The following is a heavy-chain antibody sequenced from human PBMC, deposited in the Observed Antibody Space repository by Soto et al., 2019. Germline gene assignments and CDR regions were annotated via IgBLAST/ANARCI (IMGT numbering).Heavy chain of an antibody. V-gene: IGHV1-8*01. D-gene: IGHD3-22*01. J-gene: IGHJ3*02. CDR2: MNPNSGNT. CDR3: ARVDPITMIADDAFDI. Sequence: GASVKVSCKASGYTFTSYDINWVRQATGQGLEWMGWMNPNSGNTGYAQKFQGRVTMTRNTSISTAYMELSSLRSEDTAVYYCARVDPITMIADDAFDIWGQGTMVTV. CDR1: GYTFTSYD.